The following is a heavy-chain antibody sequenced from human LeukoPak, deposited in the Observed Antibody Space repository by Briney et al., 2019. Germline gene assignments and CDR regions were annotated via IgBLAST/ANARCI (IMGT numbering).Heavy chain of an antibody. V-gene: IGHV3-66*02. CDR3: ARAPSGYSYGYGLDY. J-gene: IGHJ4*02. CDR2: IYSGGST. D-gene: IGHD5-18*01. Sequence: GGSLRLSCAASGFTVSSNYMSWVRQAPGKGLEWVSVIYSGGSTYYADSVKGRFTISRDNSKNTLYLQMNSLRAEDTAMYYCARAPSGYSYGYGLDYWGQGTLVTVSS. CDR1: GFTVSSNY.